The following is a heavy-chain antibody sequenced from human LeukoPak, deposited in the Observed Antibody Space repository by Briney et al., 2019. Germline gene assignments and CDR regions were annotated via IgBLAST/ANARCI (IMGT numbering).Heavy chain of an antibody. V-gene: IGHV4-59*02. CDR3: ARVYDGYKGERYFDY. J-gene: IGHJ4*02. Sequence: SETLSLTCSVSGVSVSDFSWSWIRQPPGKGLESIGYIHYSGDTKYNPSLKTRVTISIDTSKNQFSLTLNSVTAADTAVYYCARVYDGYKGERYFDYWGQGTLVTVAS. CDR1: GVSVSDFS. CDR2: IHYSGDT. D-gene: IGHD5-24*01.